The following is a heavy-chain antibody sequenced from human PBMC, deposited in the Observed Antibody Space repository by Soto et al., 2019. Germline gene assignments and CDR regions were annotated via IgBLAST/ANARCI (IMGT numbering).Heavy chain of an antibody. Sequence: QVQLQESGPGLVKPSQTLSLTCTVSGGSISSGSYYWSWIRQHPGKGLEWIGYIYYSGSTYYNPSLKSRVTISADTSKNQFYLKLSSVTAADTAVYYCARDHDDGGNSHYYAMDVWGQGTTVTVSS. CDR3: ARDHDDGGNSHYYAMDV. J-gene: IGHJ6*02. D-gene: IGHD4-17*01. V-gene: IGHV4-31*03. CDR1: GGSISSGSYY. CDR2: IYYSGST.